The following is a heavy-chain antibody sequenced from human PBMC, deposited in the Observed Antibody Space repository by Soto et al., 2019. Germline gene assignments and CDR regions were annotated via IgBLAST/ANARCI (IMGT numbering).Heavy chain of an antibody. CDR3: ASSVATIPFDY. CDR2: VYYNGIT. V-gene: IGHV4-59*11. D-gene: IGHD5-12*01. CDR1: GGSINNHY. J-gene: IGHJ4*02. Sequence: SETLSLTCTVSGGSINNHYWSWIRQPPGKGLEWLGYVYYNGITNYNPSLKSRVTISVDTSKNQFSLKLSSVTAADTAVYYCASSVATIPFDYWGQGTLVTVSS.